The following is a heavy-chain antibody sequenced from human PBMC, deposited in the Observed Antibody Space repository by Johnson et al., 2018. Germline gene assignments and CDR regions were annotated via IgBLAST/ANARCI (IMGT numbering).Heavy chain of an antibody. CDR2: IKQDGSEK. CDR3: ASHRGRDGAFEI. J-gene: IGHJ3*02. CDR1: GFTFSSYW. V-gene: IGHV3-7*01. Sequence: VQLVQSGGGLVQPGGSLRLSCAASGFTFSSYWMSWVRQAPGKGLEWVANIKQDGSEKYYVDSVKGRFTIPRDNAKNSLYLQMNSLRAEDTAGYYCASHRGRDGAFEIWGQGTMVTVSS. D-gene: IGHD6-25*01.